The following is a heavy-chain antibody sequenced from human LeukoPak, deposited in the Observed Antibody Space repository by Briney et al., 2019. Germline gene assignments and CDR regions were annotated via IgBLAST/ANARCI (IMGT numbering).Heavy chain of an antibody. CDR3: ARGVYGSGSFFTD. CDR2: IYSGGST. Sequence: GGSLRLSCAASGFTVSSNYLNWVRQAPGKGLEWVSVIYSGGSTYYADSVKGRFTISRDNSKNTLNLQMNSLRAEDTAVYYCARGVYGSGSFFTDWGQGTLVTVSS. CDR1: GFTVSSNY. D-gene: IGHD3-10*01. J-gene: IGHJ4*02. V-gene: IGHV3-66*01.